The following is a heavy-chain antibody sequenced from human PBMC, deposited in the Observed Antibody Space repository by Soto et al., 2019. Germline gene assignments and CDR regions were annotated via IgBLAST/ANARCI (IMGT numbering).Heavy chain of an antibody. CDR2: MNEDASDK. J-gene: IGHJ4*02. CDR1: GFTFNSYW. V-gene: IGHV3-7*01. D-gene: IGHD6-13*01. CDR3: TCWTRQLNY. Sequence: GGSLRLSCVGTGFTFNSYWLSWIRQAPGKGLEWVAHMNEDASDKYYAESVKGRFTISKDNAKNSLYLQMYSLRVEDTAVYYCTCWTRQLNYWGQGTQVTVSS.